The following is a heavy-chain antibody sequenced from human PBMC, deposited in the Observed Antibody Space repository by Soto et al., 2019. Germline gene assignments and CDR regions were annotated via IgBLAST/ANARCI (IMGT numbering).Heavy chain of an antibody. Sequence: SETLSLTCTVSGGSISSGGYYWSWIRQHPGKGLEWIGYIYYSGSTYYNPSLKSRVTISVDTSKNQFSLKLSSVTAADTAVYYCARVAVVGSGSLDYWGQGTQVTVSS. CDR2: IYYSGST. D-gene: IGHD3-10*01. J-gene: IGHJ4*02. CDR3: ARVAVVGSGSLDY. V-gene: IGHV4-31*03. CDR1: GGSISSGGYY.